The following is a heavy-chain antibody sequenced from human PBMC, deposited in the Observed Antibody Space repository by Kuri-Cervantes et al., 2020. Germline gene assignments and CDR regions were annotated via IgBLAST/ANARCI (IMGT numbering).Heavy chain of an antibody. Sequence: GESLKISCAASGFTFSNYWMIWVRQAPGKGLEWVANIKRDGGLKYYADSVKGRFTISRDNAKNSLYLEMNTLRAEDTAVYYCVRASIAARPRPFGWFDPWGQGTLVTVSS. D-gene: IGHD6-6*01. CDR2: IKRDGGLK. J-gene: IGHJ5*02. CDR1: GFTFSNYW. V-gene: IGHV3-7*04. CDR3: VRASIAARPRPFGWFDP.